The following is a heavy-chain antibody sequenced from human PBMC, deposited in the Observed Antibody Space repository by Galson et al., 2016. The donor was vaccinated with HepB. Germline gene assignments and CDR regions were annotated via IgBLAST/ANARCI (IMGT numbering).Heavy chain of an antibody. CDR3: ARDFDPFDP. Sequence: SETLSLTCDVSGGSISRYYWSWIRQPPGKGLEWIGYIFYTGSTKYNPSLKSRVTISVDTSKNQFSLKLSSVTSADTAIYYCARDFDPFDPWGQGTLVTVSS. CDR2: IFYTGST. J-gene: IGHJ5*02. V-gene: IGHV4-59*01. CDR1: GGSISRYY. D-gene: IGHD3-9*01.